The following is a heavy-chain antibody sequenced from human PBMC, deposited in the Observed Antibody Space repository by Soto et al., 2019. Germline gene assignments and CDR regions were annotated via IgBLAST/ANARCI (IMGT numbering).Heavy chain of an antibody. V-gene: IGHV3-30*03. CDR2: ISRDGGTN. D-gene: IGHD2-8*02. CDR1: GFTVSTYG. J-gene: IGHJ4*02. CDR3: TGEVASGY. Sequence: QVQLVESGGGVVQPGRSLRLSCAVSGFTVSTYGMHWVRQAPGKGLEWVAVISRDGGTNYYADSVKGRFTISRDNSTKTLCLEMNSLRGDDMAVYYCTGEVASGYWGQGTLVTVSS.